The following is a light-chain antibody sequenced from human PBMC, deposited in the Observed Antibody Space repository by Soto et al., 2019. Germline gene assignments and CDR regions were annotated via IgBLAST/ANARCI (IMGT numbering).Light chain of an antibody. V-gene: IGKV1-5*01. CDR1: QSIRSW. CDR2: DAS. CDR3: QQYNSYSPYT. Sequence: DIQMPQSPSTLSASVGDRVTITCRASQSIRSWLAWYQQKPGKAPRLLIYDASSLESGVPSRFSGSGSGTEFTLTISSLQPDDFATYYCQQYNSYSPYTFGQGTKLEIK. J-gene: IGKJ2*01.